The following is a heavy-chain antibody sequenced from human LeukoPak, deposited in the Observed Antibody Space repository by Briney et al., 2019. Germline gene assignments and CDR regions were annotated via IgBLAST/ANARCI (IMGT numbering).Heavy chain of an antibody. CDR2: ISYTGTYI. D-gene: IGHD3-16*02. J-gene: IGHJ4*02. CDR3: ARESLSERGLSLDY. Sequence: GGSLRLSCAASAFSLSAYNMNWVRQAPGKGLEWVSSISYTGTYIYYADSVKGRFTISRDNSKNTLYLQMNSLRAEDTAVYYCARESLSERGLSLDYWGQGTLVTVSS. V-gene: IGHV3-21*01. CDR1: AFSLSAYN.